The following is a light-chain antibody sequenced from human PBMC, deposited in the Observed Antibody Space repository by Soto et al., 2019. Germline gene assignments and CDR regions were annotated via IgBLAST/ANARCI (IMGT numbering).Light chain of an antibody. CDR1: QSISTW. CDR2: GAS. CDR3: QQYNNWPAIT. J-gene: IGKJ5*01. Sequence: DIQVTASPSPPSSSSVDRVTITFRASQSISTWLAWYQQKPGKAPKLLIYGASSLASGVPSRFSGSGSGTEFTLTISSLQSEDFAVYYCQQYNNWPAITFGQGTRLEIK. V-gene: IGKV1-5*01.